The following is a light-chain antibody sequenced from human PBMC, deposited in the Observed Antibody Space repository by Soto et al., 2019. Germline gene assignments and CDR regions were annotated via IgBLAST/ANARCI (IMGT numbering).Light chain of an antibody. J-gene: IGKJ2*01. V-gene: IGKV1-5*01. CDR3: QQYNYYQYT. CDR2: DAS. CDR1: QSINSW. Sequence: DIQMTQSPSTLSASVGDRVTITCRASQSINSWLAWYQQKPGKAPNLLISDASSLESGVPSRFSGSGSGTEFTLTISSLQPGDFATYYCQQYNYYQYTFGHGTKVDIK.